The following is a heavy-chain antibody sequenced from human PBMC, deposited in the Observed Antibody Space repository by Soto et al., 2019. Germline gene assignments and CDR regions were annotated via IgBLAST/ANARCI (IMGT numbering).Heavy chain of an antibody. CDR3: AREVISDSYYGMDG. Sequence: GGSLRLSCAAYGFTCSSYEMNWVRQAPGKGLEWVSYISSSGSTIYYADSVKGRFTISRDNAKNSLYLQMNSLRAEDTAVYYWAREVISDSYYGMDGWAQGNTVPVSS. CDR1: GFTCSSYE. J-gene: IGHJ6*02. V-gene: IGHV3-48*03. CDR2: ISSSGSTI. D-gene: IGHD2-21*01.